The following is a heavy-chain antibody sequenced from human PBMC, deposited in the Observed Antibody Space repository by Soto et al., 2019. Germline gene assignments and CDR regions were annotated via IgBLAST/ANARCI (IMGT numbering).Heavy chain of an antibody. V-gene: IGHV1-3*01. CDR3: ARDLWLGESFRYYFDY. J-gene: IGHJ4*01. CDR1: GYTFTDYS. Sequence: QVQLVQSGAEVKKPGASVRVSCKASGYTFTDYSLQWVRQAPGQRLEWMGWINPASGKTKYSQKFQGRVTITRATSASTAYMELSSLTSEDTALYYCARDLWLGESFRYYFDYWAQGTLVTVSS. CDR2: INPASGKT. D-gene: IGHD3-10*01.